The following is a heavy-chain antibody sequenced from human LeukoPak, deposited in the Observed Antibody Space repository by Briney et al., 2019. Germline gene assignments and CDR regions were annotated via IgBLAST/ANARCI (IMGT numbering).Heavy chain of an antibody. Sequence: SETLSLTCTVSGGSISSSSYYWGWIRQPPGKGLEWIGSIYYSGSTYYNPSLKSQFTISVDTSKNQFSLKLSSVTAADTAVYYCARQTGSGLFILPGGQGTLVTVSS. V-gene: IGHV4-39*01. J-gene: IGHJ4*02. CDR3: ARQTGSGLFILP. CDR1: GGSISSSSYY. D-gene: IGHD3/OR15-3a*01. CDR2: IYYSGST.